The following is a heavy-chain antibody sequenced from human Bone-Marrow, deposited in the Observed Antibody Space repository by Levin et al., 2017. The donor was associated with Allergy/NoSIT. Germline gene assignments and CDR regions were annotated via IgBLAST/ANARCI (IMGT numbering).Heavy chain of an antibody. CDR1: GFTFSDYF. Sequence: CAASGFTFSDYFMNWIRQTPGKGPEWVSYISSRGSSTYYPDSVKGRFTISRDNAKNSLYLQMNSLRAEDTAVYFCARDLSTVTREGALDVWGKGTTVTVSS. J-gene: IGHJ6*04. D-gene: IGHD4-17*01. CDR3: ARDLSTVTREGALDV. CDR2: ISSRGSST. V-gene: IGHV3-11*01.